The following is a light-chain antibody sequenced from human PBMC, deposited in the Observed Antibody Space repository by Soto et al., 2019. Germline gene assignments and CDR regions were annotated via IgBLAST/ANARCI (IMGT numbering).Light chain of an antibody. V-gene: IGKV3D-15*01. CDR2: DIF. Sequence: EIVMTQSPATLSVSPGERATLSCRASQSVGSDLAWYQQKPGQAPRLGIYDIFTSATGVPTRISGSGSGTEFTLTISSLQSEDFAVYYCQQYNSWPLTFGGGTKGEIK. CDR1: QSVGSD. J-gene: IGKJ4*01. CDR3: QQYNSWPLT.